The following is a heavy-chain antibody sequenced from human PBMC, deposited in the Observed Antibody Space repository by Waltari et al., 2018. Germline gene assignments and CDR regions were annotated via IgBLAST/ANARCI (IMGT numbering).Heavy chain of an antibody. CDR1: GSIVSGKY. Sequence: EVQLVESGGALVQPGGSLRPSWAASGSIVSGKYMSWVRQAPGKGLEWVSVLYSSGTTYYADTAKGRFTISRDSSKNTVYLQMNSLKPDDTAVYYCVRGGAFSGYFENWGQGTLVTVSS. CDR3: VRGGAFSGYFEN. J-gene: IGHJ4*02. CDR2: LYSSGTT. V-gene: IGHV3-66*02. D-gene: IGHD1-26*01.